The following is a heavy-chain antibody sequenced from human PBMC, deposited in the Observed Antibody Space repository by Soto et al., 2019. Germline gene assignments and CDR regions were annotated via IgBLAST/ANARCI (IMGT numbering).Heavy chain of an antibody. V-gene: IGHV4-61*01. CDR3: ARNDFWSGYPQYYYYGMDV. Sequence: SETLSLTCTVSGGSVSSGSYYWSWIRQPPGKGLEWIGYIYYSGSTNYNPSLKSRVTISVDTSKNQFSLKLSSVTAADTAVYYCARNDFWSGYPQYYYYGMDVWGQGTTVTVSS. D-gene: IGHD3-3*01. J-gene: IGHJ6*02. CDR2: IYYSGST. CDR1: GGSVSSGSYY.